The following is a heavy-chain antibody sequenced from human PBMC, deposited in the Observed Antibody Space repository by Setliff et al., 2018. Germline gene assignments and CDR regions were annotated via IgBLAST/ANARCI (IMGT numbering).Heavy chain of an antibody. CDR3: ARDLIPVTYYYDSSGYSGAFDI. V-gene: IGHV4-39*07. D-gene: IGHD3-22*01. CDR1: GGSISSSSYY. J-gene: IGHJ3*02. CDR2: IYYSGST. Sequence: SETLSLTCTVSGGSISSSSYYWGWIRQPPGKGLEWIGSIYYSGSTYYNPSLKSRVTISVDTSKNQFSLKLSSVTAADTAVYYCARDLIPVTYYYDSSGYSGAFDIWGQGTMVTVAS.